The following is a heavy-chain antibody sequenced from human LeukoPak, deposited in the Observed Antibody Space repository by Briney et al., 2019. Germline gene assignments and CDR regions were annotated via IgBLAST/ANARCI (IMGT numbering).Heavy chain of an antibody. D-gene: IGHD3-10*01. Sequence: GGSLRLSCVASGFTFTNYWMSWVRQTPGKGLEWVSYISSSGSIIYYADSVKGRFTISRDNAKNSLYLQMHSLRAEDTAVYYCARDFHGSGTYHTFDPWGQGTLVTVSS. V-gene: IGHV3-11*04. CDR1: GFTFTNYW. CDR3: ARDFHGSGTYHTFDP. J-gene: IGHJ5*02. CDR2: ISSSGSII.